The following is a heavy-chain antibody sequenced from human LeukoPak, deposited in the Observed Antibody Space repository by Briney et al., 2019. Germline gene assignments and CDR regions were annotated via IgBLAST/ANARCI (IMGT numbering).Heavy chain of an antibody. Sequence: VESGGGLIQPGGSLRLSCAASGFTVSSNYMSWVRQAPGKGLEWVSVIYSGGSTYYADSVKGRFTISRDNSRNTLYLQMNSLRAEDTAVYYCARESSGGVFRWVVDYWGQGTLVTVSS. D-gene: IGHD2-15*01. CDR1: GFTVSSNY. CDR2: IYSGGST. CDR3: ARESSGGVFRWVVDY. J-gene: IGHJ4*02. V-gene: IGHV3-53*01.